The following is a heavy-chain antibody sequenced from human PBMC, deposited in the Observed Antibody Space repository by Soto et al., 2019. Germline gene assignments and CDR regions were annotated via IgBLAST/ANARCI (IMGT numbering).Heavy chain of an antibody. CDR1: GGSISNDDYY. Sequence: QVQLQESGPGLVKPSQTLSLTCSVSGGSISNDDYYWTWIRQPPGKGLEWIGHIYYNGNTYYNPXRKRRLTMSXHXSXTXXSLHLTSVIAADSASYFCARATTVTSSFFSYGLDVWGQGTTVTVSS. D-gene: IGHD4-17*01. CDR3: ARATTVTSSFFSYGLDV. J-gene: IGHJ6*02. CDR2: IYYNGNT. V-gene: IGHV4-30-4*08.